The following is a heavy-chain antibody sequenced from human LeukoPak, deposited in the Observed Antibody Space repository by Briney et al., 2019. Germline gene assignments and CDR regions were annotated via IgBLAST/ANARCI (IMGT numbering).Heavy chain of an antibody. J-gene: IGHJ3*02. V-gene: IGHV3-21*01. CDR3: ARARGYDAFDI. CDR2: ISSSSSYI. D-gene: IGHD3-16*01. Sequence: PGGSLRVSCAASGFTFSSYSMNWVRQAPGKGLEGVSSISSSSSYIYYADSVKGRFTISRDNAKNSLYLQMNSLRAEDTAVYYCARARGYDAFDIWGQGTMVTVSS. CDR1: GFTFSSYS.